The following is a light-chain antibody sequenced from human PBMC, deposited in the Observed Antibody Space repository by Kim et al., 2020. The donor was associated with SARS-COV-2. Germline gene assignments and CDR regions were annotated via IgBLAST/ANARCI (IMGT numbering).Light chain of an antibody. V-gene: IGLV3-19*01. CDR3: NSRDSSGNHYV. J-gene: IGLJ1*01. CDR1: SLRNYY. CDR2: GKN. Sequence: ALGQTVRITCQGDSLRNYYASWYQQKPGQVPVLVIFGKNTRPSGIPDRFSASSSGNTASLTITGAQAEDEADYYCNSRDSSGNHYVFGTGTKVTVL.